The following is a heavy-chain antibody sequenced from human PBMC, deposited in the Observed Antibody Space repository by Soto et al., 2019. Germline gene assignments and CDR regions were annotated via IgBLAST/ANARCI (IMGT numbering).Heavy chain of an antibody. Sequence: EVQLLESGGGLVQPGGSLRLSCAASGFSFNSHVMTWVRQAPGKGLEWVASISSSGDDTFYADSVKGRFTISRDNAKNTLYLQMNSLRADDTALYYCAKGGSAALISAAGTGNWFDPWGQGSLVTVSS. CDR2: ISSSGDDT. CDR3: AKGGSAALISAAGTGNWFDP. D-gene: IGHD6-13*01. V-gene: IGHV3-23*01. CDR1: GFSFNSHV. J-gene: IGHJ5*02.